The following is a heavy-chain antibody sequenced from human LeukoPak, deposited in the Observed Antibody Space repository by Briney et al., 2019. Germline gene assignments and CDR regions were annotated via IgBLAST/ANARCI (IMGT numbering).Heavy chain of an antibody. CDR2: INAGNGNT. D-gene: IGHD3-10*01. V-gene: IGHV1-3*01. J-gene: IGHJ3*02. CDR3: ARDAVLLWFGELQRDAFDI. Sequence: ASVKVSCKASGYTFTSYAMHWVRQAPGQRLEWMGWINAGNGNTKYSQKFQGRVTITRDTSASTAYMELSSLRSEDTAVYYCARDAVLLWFGELQRDAFDIWGQGTTVTVSS. CDR1: GYTFTSYA.